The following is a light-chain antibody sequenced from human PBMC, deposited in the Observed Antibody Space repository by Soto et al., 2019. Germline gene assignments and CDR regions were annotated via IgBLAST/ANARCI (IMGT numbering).Light chain of an antibody. CDR2: DAS. CDR1: QSVSNY. V-gene: IGKV3-11*01. J-gene: IGKJ5*01. Sequence: EIVLTQSPATLSLSPGERATLSCRASQSVSNYLAWYQQKPGQAPRLLIYDASNRATGIQAWFSGSGSGTDFTLTISSLEPEDFAVYYCQQRVNWPPITFGQGTRLEIK. CDR3: QQRVNWPPIT.